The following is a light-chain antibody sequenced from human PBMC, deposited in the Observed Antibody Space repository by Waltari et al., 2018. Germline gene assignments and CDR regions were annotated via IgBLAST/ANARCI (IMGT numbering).Light chain of an antibody. Sequence: SYELTQPPSVSVSPGQTARTTCSGDALPKQYVYWYQQKPGQAPELFLYQDEESTSWVPERFSGSSSGTTATFTISGVQAEDEADYYCQSADSTGTYYVFAAGTKVTVL. CDR2: QDE. CDR1: ALPKQY. V-gene: IGLV3-25*03. CDR3: QSADSTGTYYV. J-gene: IGLJ1*01.